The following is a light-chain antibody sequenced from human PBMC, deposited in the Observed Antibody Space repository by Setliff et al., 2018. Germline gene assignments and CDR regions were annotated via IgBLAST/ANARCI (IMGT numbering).Light chain of an antibody. CDR2: GNS. J-gene: IGLJ1*01. Sequence: VLTQPPSVSGAPGQRVTISCTGSSSNIGAGYDVHWYQQLPGTAPKLLIYGNSNRPSGVPDRFSGSKSGTSASLAITGLQAEDEANYYCQSYDSSLSGYVFGTGTKVTVL. CDR3: QSYDSSLSGYV. V-gene: IGLV1-40*01. CDR1: SSNIGAGYD.